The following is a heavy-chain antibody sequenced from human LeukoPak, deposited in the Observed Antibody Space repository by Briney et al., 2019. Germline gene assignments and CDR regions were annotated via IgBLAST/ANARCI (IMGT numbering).Heavy chain of an antibody. CDR2: IKSKTDGGTT. CDR3: TRDFWSGCSIDP. CDR1: GFTFSNAW. J-gene: IGHJ5*02. Sequence: GGSLRLSCAASGFTFSNAWMSWVRQAPGKGLEWVGRIKSKTDGGTTDYAAPVKGRFTISRDDSKNTLYLQMNSLKTEDTAVYYCTRDFWSGCSIDPWGQGTLVTVSS. V-gene: IGHV3-15*01. D-gene: IGHD3-3*01.